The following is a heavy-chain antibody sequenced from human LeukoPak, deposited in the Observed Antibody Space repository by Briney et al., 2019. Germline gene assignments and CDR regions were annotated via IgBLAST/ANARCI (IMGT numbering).Heavy chain of an antibody. J-gene: IGHJ4*02. Sequence: SETLSLTCTVSGGSISSSSYYWGWIRQPPGKGLVWIGSIYYSGSTYYNPPLKSRVTISVDTSKNQFSLKLSSVTAADTAVYYCARGQAYDPPDYWGQGTLVTVSS. V-gene: IGHV4-39*07. CDR1: GGSISSSSYY. D-gene: IGHD5-12*01. CDR3: ARGQAYDPPDY. CDR2: IYYSGST.